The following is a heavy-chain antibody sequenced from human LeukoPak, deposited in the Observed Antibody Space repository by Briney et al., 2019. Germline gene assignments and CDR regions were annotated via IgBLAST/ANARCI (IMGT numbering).Heavy chain of an antibody. Sequence: GGSLRLSCAASGFTFSDHYMDWVRQAPGKGLEWVGRTRNKANSYTTEYAASVKGRFTISRDDSKNSLYLQMNSLKTEDTAVYYCATDSGYYYGWGQGTLVTVSS. CDR3: ATDSGYYYG. D-gene: IGHD3-22*01. J-gene: IGHJ4*02. V-gene: IGHV3-72*01. CDR2: TRNKANSYTT. CDR1: GFTFSDHY.